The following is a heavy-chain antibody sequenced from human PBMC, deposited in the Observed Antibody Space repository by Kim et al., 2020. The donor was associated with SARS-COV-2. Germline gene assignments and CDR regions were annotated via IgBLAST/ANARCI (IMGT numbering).Heavy chain of an antibody. CDR1: GFTFSSYW. Sequence: GGSLRLSCAASGFTFSSYWMSWVRQAPGKGLEWVANIKQDGSEKYYVDSVKGRFTISRDNAKNSLYLQMHSLRAEDTAVYYCARELRVLRFLEWLSEGGPFSYAMYVWGQGATVTVSS. CDR3: ARELRVLRFLEWLSEGGPFSYAMYV. J-gene: IGHJ6*02. V-gene: IGHV3-7*03. CDR2: IKQDGSEK. D-gene: IGHD3-3*01.